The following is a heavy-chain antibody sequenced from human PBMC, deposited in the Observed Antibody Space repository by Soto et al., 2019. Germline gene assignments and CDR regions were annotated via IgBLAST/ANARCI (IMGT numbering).Heavy chain of an antibody. J-gene: IGHJ4*02. V-gene: IGHV3-30-3*01. Sequence: GGSLRLSCAASGFTFSSYAMHWVRQAPGKGLEWVAVISYDGSNKYYADSVKGRFTISRGNSKNTPYLQMNSLRAEDTAVYYCAREDQLLYIGSFDYWGQGTLVTVSS. CDR2: ISYDGSNK. CDR3: AREDQLLYIGSFDY. CDR1: GFTFSSYA. D-gene: IGHD2-2*02.